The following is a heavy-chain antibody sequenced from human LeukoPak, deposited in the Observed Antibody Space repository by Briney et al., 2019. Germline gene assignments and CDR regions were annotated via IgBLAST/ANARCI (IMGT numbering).Heavy chain of an antibody. CDR3: ARDVEKRSGSSYGMDV. CDR1: GFTISSYG. Sequence: GGSLRLSCAASGFTISSYGMHWVRQAPGKGLEWVAVIWYDGSNKYYADSVKGRFTISRDNSKNTLYLQMNSLRAEDTAVYYCARDVEKRSGSSYGMDVWGQGTTVTVSS. J-gene: IGHJ6*02. V-gene: IGHV3-33*01. D-gene: IGHD3-10*01. CDR2: IWYDGSNK.